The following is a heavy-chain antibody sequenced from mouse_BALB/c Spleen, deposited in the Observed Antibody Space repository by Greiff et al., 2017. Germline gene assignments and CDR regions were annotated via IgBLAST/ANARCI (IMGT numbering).Heavy chain of an antibody. CDR2: INSNGGST. CDR3: ARRYYYGSSPYAMDY. D-gene: IGHD1-1*01. J-gene: IGHJ4*01. CDR1: GFTFSSYY. V-gene: IGHV5-6-2*01. Sequence: EVKVVESGGGLVKLGGSLKLSCAASGFTFSSYYMSWVRQTPEKRLELVAAINSNGGSTYYPDTVKGRFTISRDNAKNTLYLQMSSLKSEDTALYYCARRYYYGSSPYAMDYWGQGTSVTVSS.